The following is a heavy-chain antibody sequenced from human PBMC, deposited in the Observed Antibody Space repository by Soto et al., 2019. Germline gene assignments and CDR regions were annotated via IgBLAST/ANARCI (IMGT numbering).Heavy chain of an antibody. CDR1: GFTFSNYA. Sequence: GGSLRLSCASSGFTFSNYAMDWVRQAPGKGLEWVSGISGGGGSIYYADSVKGRFIISRDNSKNTLYLQMNSLRAEDTAIYYCAKGIAAPGTGWFDPWGQGTLVTVS. CDR2: ISGGGGSI. J-gene: IGHJ5*02. CDR3: AKGIAAPGTGWFDP. D-gene: IGHD6-13*01. V-gene: IGHV3-23*01.